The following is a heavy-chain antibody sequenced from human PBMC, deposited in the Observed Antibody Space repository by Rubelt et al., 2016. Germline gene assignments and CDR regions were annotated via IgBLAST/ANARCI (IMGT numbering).Heavy chain of an antibody. Sequence: VSYISSSSSYTNYADSVKGRFTISRDNAKNSLYLQMNSLRAEDTAVYYCARYAISGVVTVDYWGQGTLVTVSS. D-gene: IGHD3-3*01. CDR2: ISSSSSYT. V-gene: IGHV3-11*03. J-gene: IGHJ4*02. CDR3: ARYAISGVVTVDY.